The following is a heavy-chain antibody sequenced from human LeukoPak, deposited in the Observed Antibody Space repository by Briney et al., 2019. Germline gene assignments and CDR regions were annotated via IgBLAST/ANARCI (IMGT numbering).Heavy chain of an antibody. CDR2: TSGHGGT. V-gene: IGHV3-23*01. Sequence: GGSLRLSCAASGFTFSTHTMNWVRQPPGKGLQWVSSTSGHGGTYYADSVKGRFTVSRDNFKNTMFLQMENLRAEDTAVYYCAKASLQWELPYFDYWGQGTLVTVSS. CDR1: GFTFSTHT. CDR3: AKASLQWELPYFDY. D-gene: IGHD1-26*01. J-gene: IGHJ4*02.